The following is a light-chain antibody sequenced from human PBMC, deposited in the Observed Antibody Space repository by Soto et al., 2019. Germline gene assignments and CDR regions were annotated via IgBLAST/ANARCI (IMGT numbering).Light chain of an antibody. Sequence: EILMTQSPATLSVSSGERATLSCRASQSVSSDLAWYQHHPGQAPRLLIYGASTRVTGTPPRFSGSGSGTEFTLTITSLQAEDFAVYYCQRYHGWPFTFGQGTKLEMK. V-gene: IGKV3-15*01. CDR1: QSVSSD. CDR2: GAS. J-gene: IGKJ2*01. CDR3: QRYHGWPFT.